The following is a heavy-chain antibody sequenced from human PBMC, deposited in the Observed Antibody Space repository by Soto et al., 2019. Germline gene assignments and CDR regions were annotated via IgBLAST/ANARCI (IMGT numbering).Heavy chain of an antibody. Sequence: QVQLVQSGAEVKKAGSSVKVSCKVSGGTFSSYFINWVRQAPGQGLEWVGGIIPVFGTASYAEKFQGRVTITADESTSTAYMELSRLRSDDKAVYYCARETPSAAAAYYYYGLDVWGQGTTVTVPS. V-gene: IGHV1-69*01. CDR3: ARETPSAAAAYYYYGLDV. CDR2: IIPVFGTA. D-gene: IGHD6-13*01. CDR1: GGTFSSYF. J-gene: IGHJ6*02.